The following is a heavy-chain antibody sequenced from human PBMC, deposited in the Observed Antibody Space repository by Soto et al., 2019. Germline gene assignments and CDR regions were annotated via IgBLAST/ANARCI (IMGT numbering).Heavy chain of an antibody. D-gene: IGHD3-10*01. V-gene: IGHV3-21*01. J-gene: IGHJ6*02. CDR3: ARDQVGYGSGSYYYYGMDV. Sequence: GGSLRLSCAASGFTFSSYSMNWVRQAPGKGLEWVSSISSSSSYIYYADSVKGRFTIARDNAKNSLYLQMNSLRAEDTAVYYCARDQVGYGSGSYYYYGMDVWGQGTTVTVSS. CDR1: GFTFSSYS. CDR2: ISSSSSYI.